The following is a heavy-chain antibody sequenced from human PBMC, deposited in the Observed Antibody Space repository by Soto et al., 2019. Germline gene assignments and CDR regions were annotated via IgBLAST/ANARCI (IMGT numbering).Heavy chain of an antibody. CDR2: INHSGST. CDR3: ARGGKQQLVRSQYFDL. Sequence: QVQLQQWGAGLSKPSETLSLTCAVYGGSFNGYYWSWIRQPPGKGLEWIGEINHSGSTNYNSSLKSRVTISVDTSKNQFSLKLSSVTAADTAVYYCARGGKQQLVRSQYFDLWGRGTLVSVSS. D-gene: IGHD6-13*01. J-gene: IGHJ2*01. V-gene: IGHV4-34*01. CDR1: GGSFNGYY.